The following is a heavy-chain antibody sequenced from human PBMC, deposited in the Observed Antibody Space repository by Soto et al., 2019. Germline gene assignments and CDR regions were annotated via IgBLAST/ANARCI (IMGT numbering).Heavy chain of an antibody. CDR2: ISAYNGNT. V-gene: IGHV1-18*01. Sequence: QVQLVQSGAEVKKPGASVKVSCKASGYTFTSYGISWVRQAPGQGLEWMGWISAYNGNTNYAQKLQGRVTMNTDTSTSTAYMELRSLRSDDTAVYYCARVLRIAVARYYFDYWGQGTLVTVSS. CDR3: ARVLRIAVARYYFDY. CDR1: GYTFTSYG. D-gene: IGHD6-19*01. J-gene: IGHJ4*02.